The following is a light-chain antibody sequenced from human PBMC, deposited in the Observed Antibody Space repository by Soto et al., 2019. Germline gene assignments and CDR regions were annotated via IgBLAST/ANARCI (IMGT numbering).Light chain of an antibody. V-gene: IGKV3-20*01. J-gene: IGKJ1*01. CDR3: QQYINSPLT. Sequence: EVVLTQSPGTLSLSPGERATLSCGASQRVGSSYLAWYQQKPGQAPRLLIYGASTRATGIPDRFSGSGSGTEYTLTISRLEPEDFAVYYVQQYINSPLTFGQGTKVEI. CDR1: QRVGSSY. CDR2: GAS.